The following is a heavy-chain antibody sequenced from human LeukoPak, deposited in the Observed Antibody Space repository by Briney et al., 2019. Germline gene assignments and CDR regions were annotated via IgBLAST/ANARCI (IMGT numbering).Heavy chain of an antibody. J-gene: IGHJ3*02. D-gene: IGHD6-19*01. V-gene: IGHV1-69*13. CDR3: ARYRIAVAGHDAFDI. CDR1: GYTFTSYD. CDR2: IIPIFGTA. Sequence: ASVKVSCKASGYTFTSYDINWVRQAPGQGLEWMGGIIPIFGTANYAQKFQGRVTITADESTSTAYMELSSLRSEDTAVYYCARYRIAVAGHDAFDIWGQGTMVTVSS.